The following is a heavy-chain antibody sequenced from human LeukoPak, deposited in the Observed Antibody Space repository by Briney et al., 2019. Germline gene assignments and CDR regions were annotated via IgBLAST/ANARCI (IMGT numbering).Heavy chain of an antibody. Sequence: ASVKVSCKASGYTFTSYYMHWVRQAPGQGLEWMGIINPSGGSTSYAQKFQGRVTMTRDTSTSTVYMELSSLRSEDTAVYYCARDLAYIAAAGTSPGYWGQETLVTVSS. CDR1: GYTFTSYY. J-gene: IGHJ4*02. V-gene: IGHV1-46*01. CDR2: INPSGGST. D-gene: IGHD6-13*01. CDR3: ARDLAYIAAAGTSPGY.